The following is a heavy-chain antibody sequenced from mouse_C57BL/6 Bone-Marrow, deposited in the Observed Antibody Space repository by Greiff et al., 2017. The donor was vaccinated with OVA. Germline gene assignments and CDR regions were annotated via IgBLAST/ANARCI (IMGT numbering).Heavy chain of an antibody. CDR3: ARRYYGSPYAMDY. D-gene: IGHD1-1*01. V-gene: IGHV1-81*01. J-gene: IGHJ4*01. CDR2: IYPRSGNT. CDR1: GYTFTSYG. Sequence: QVQLQQSGAELARPGASVKLSCKASGYTFTSYGISWVKQRTGQGLEWIGEIYPRSGNTYYNEKFKGKATLTADKSSSTAYMELRSLTSEDSSVYFCARRYYGSPYAMDYWGQGTSVTVSS.